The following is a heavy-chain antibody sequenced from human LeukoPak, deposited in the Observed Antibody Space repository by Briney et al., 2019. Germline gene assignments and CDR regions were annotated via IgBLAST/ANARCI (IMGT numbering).Heavy chain of an antibody. CDR1: GGSIGTYY. D-gene: IGHD5-12*01. CDR2: IYYSGNT. CDR3: ARDISTVAMARWGVFDY. Sequence: SETLSLTCSVSGGSIGTYYWSWIRQPPGKGLECIEYIYYSGNTNYNPSLKSRVTISVDTSKNQFSLKLNSVTAADTAVYYCARDISTVAMARWGVFDYWGQGTLVTVSS. J-gene: IGHJ4*02. V-gene: IGHV4-59*01.